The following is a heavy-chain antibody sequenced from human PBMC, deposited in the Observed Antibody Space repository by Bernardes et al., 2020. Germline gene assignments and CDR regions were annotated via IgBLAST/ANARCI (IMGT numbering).Heavy chain of an antibody. CDR1: EFTFSKHD. D-gene: IGHD4-17*01. CDR2: ISQSSSLI. V-gene: IGHV3-48*01. CDR3: TRGRGDPTF. J-gene: IGHJ4*02. Sequence: GGSLRLSCVAYEFTFSKHDMNWVRQAPGKGLEWLSYISQSSSLIYYADSVKGRFTTSRDNAGNSLFLQMNSLRVEDTAVYYCTRGRGDPTFWGPGTLVTVSS.